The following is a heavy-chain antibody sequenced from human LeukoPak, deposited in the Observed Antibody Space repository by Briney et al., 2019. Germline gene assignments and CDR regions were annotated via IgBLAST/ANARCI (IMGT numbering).Heavy chain of an antibody. J-gene: IGHJ1*01. CDR3: ARRRIPATITGSKLSSRFDT. Sequence: SETLSLTCAVYGESFVGYYWTWIRQPPGKGLEWIGEIDYTGSTNYNPSLKSRIKMSVDTSKNQFSVNLNSVTAADTAFYYCARRRIPATITGSKLSSRFDTWGQGTLVTVSS. D-gene: IGHD5-12*01. CDR1: GESFVGYY. CDR2: IDYTGST. V-gene: IGHV4-34*01.